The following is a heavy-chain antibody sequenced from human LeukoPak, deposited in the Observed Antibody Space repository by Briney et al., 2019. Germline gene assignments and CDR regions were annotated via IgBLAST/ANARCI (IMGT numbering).Heavy chain of an antibody. V-gene: IGHV3-11*01. CDR3: ARDGYCSGGSCYTRYYFDY. Sequence: GGSLRLSCAASGFTFSDYYMSWIHQAPGKGLEWVSYISSSGSTIYYADSVKGRFTISRDNAKNSLYLQMNSLRAEDTAVYYCARDGYCSGGSCYTRYYFDYWGQGTLVTVSS. J-gene: IGHJ4*02. D-gene: IGHD2-15*01. CDR1: GFTFSDYY. CDR2: ISSSGSTI.